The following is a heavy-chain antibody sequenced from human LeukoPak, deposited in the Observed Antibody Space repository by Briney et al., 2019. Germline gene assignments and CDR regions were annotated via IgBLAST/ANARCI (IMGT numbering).Heavy chain of an antibody. J-gene: IGHJ5*02. D-gene: IGHD4-11*01. CDR2: IPYDGSDK. Sequence: GGSLRLSCAASGFPFSSYGMHWVRQAPGKGLEWVAFIPYDGSDKFYADSVKGRFTISRDNSKNTLYLQMNSLRAEDTAVYYCAKDRDYSNTNWFDPWGQGTLVTVSS. V-gene: IGHV3-30*02. CDR1: GFPFSSYG. CDR3: AKDRDYSNTNWFDP.